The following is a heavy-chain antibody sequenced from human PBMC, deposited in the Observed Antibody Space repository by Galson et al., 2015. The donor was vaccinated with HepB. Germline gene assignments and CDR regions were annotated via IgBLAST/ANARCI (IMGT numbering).Heavy chain of an antibody. Sequence: SLRLSCAASGFTFSSYGMHWVRQAPGKGLEWVAVIWYDGSNKYYADSVKGRFTISRDNSKNTLYLQMNSLRAEDTAVYYCARDAVTGYGMDVWGQGTTVTVSS. J-gene: IGHJ6*02. CDR1: GFTFSSYG. D-gene: IGHD4-17*01. CDR2: IWYDGSNK. CDR3: ARDAVTGYGMDV. V-gene: IGHV3-33*01.